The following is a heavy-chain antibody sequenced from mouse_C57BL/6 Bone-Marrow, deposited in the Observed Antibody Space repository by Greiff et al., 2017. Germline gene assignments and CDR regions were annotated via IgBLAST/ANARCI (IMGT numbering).Heavy chain of an antibody. Sequence: EVKLVESGGGLVKPGGSLKLSCAASGFTFSDYGMHWVRQAPEKGLEWVAYISSGSSTIYYADTVKGRYTISRDNATNTPCLQMTSLRSEDTAMDYCARRDLCFCARDYWGQGTSVTVSS. J-gene: IGHJ4*01. CDR2: ISSGSSTI. V-gene: IGHV5-17*01. CDR1: GFTFSDYG. D-gene: IGHD1-1*01. CDR3: ARRDLCFCARDY.